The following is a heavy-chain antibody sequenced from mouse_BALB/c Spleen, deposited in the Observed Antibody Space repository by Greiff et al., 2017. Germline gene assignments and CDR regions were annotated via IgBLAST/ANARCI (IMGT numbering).Heavy chain of an antibody. CDR3: ARDGYQYYFDY. CDR2: INSNGGST. V-gene: IGHV5-6-3*01. J-gene: IGHJ2*01. D-gene: IGHD1-2*01. Sequence: EVKVEESGGGLVQPGGSLKLSCAASGFTFSSYGMSWVRQTPDKRLELVATINSNGGSTYYPDSVKGRFTISRDNAKNTLYLQMSSLKSEDTAMYYCARDGYQYYFDYWGQGTTLTVSS. CDR1: GFTFSSYG.